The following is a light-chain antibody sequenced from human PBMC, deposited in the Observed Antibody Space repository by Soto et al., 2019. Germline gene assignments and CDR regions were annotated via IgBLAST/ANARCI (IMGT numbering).Light chain of an antibody. J-gene: IGKJ4*01. CDR2: DAS. CDR3: QQRSNWIT. CDR1: QSVSSY. Sequence: EIVLTQSPATLSLSPGQRATLSCRASQSVSSYLAWYQQHPGQAHRLLIYDASNRATGIPARFSGTGSGTDFTLTISSLEPEDFSFYYCQQRSNWITFGGGTKLE. V-gene: IGKV3-11*01.